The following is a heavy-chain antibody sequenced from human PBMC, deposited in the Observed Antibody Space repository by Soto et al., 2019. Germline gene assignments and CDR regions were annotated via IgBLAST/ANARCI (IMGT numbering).Heavy chain of an antibody. CDR1: GFTFNTYL. V-gene: IGHV3-23*01. Sequence: GGFLRLSCAASGFTFNTYLMSWVRQAPGKGLEWVSDISGSGGSTYYADAVKGRFTISRDNSKNTLYLQMNSLRAEDTAVYYCAKEGIAYYYYMDVWGKGTTVTVSS. CDR3: AKEGIAYYYYMDV. CDR2: ISGSGGST. J-gene: IGHJ6*03.